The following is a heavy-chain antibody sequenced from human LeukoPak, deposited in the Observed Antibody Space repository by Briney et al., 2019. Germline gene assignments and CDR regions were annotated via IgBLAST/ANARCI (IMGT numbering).Heavy chain of an antibody. CDR2: ISTSNGNT. D-gene: IGHD6-13*01. CDR1: GYTFSNYA. V-gene: IGHV1-18*01. CDR3: ARDRGSSWFGGSSH. Sequence: GASVKVACKASGYTFSNYAFTWVRQAPGQGLEWLGWISTSNGNTNYAQKLQGRVTMTTDTSTTTAYMELRSLRSDDTAVYYCARDRGSSWFGGSSHWGQGTLVTVSS. J-gene: IGHJ4*02.